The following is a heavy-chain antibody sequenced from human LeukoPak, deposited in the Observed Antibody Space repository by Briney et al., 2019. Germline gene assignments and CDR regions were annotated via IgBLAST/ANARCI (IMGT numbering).Heavy chain of an antibody. CDR2: INHSGST. J-gene: IGHJ3*02. CDR3: ARKKMPFDI. Sequence: SETLSLTCAVYGGSFSGYCWSWIRQPPGKGLEWIGEINHSGSTNYNPSLKSRVTISVDTSKNQFSLKLSSVTAADTAVYYCARKKMPFDIWGQGTMVTVSS. V-gene: IGHV4-34*01. CDR1: GGSFSGYC. D-gene: IGHD5-24*01.